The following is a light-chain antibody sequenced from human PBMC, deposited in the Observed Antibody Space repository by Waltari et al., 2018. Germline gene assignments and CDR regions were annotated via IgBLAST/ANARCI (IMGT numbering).Light chain of an antibody. CDR2: YKSDSDK. J-gene: IGLJ3*02. CDR3: MIWHSSAWV. V-gene: IGLV5-45*02. Sequence: QAVLTQPSSLSASPGASASLTCTLRSGINVVTYRIYWYQQKPGSPPQYLLRYKSDSDKHQGSGVPSRFSGSKDASANAGILLISGLQSEDEADYYCMIWHSSAWVFGGGTKLTVL. CDR1: SGINVVTYR.